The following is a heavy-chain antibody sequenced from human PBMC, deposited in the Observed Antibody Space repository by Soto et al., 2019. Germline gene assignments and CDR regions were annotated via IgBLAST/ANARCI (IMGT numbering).Heavy chain of an antibody. V-gene: IGHV1-69*13. J-gene: IGHJ6*02. CDR2: IIPIFGTA. CDR1: GCTFSSYA. D-gene: IGHD6-13*01. CDR3: ARVCGISSSWYRDYYYYYGMDV. Sequence: SVKVSCKASGCTFSSYAISCVRQAPGQVLEWMGGIIPIFGTANYAQKFQGRVTITADESTSTAYMELSSLRSEDTAVYYCARVCGISSSWYRDYYYYYGMDVWGQGTTVTVSS.